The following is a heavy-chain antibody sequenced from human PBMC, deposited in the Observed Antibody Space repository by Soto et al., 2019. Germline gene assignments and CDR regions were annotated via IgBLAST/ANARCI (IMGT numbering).Heavy chain of an antibody. CDR2: ISSSGSTI. V-gene: IGHV3-11*01. CDR1: GFTFSDYY. J-gene: IGHJ3*02. D-gene: IGHD7-27*01. Sequence: GSLRLSCAASGFTFSDYYMSWIRQAPGKGLEWVSYISSSGSTIYYADSVKGRFTISRDNAKNSLYLQMNSLRAEDTAVYYCARLTGDPPLYAFDIWGQGTMVTVSS. CDR3: ARLTGDPPLYAFDI.